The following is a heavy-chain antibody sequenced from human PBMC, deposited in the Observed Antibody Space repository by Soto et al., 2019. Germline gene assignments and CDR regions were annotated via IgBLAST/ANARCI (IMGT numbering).Heavy chain of an antibody. Sequence: GESLKISCAASGFTVSSNHMSWVRQAPGKGLEWVSAISGSGGSTYYADSVKGRFTISRDISKNTLYLQMNSLRAEDTALYYCAKSYSSNWYDYFDYWGQGTLVTVSS. CDR1: GFTVSSNH. D-gene: IGHD6-13*01. V-gene: IGHV3-23*01. J-gene: IGHJ4*02. CDR2: ISGSGGST. CDR3: AKSYSSNWYDYFDY.